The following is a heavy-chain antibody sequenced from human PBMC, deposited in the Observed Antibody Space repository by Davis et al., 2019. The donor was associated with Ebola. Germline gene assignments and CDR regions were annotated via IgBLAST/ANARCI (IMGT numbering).Heavy chain of an antibody. D-gene: IGHD2-2*01. CDR1: GYTFTSYD. CDR2: MNPNSGNT. J-gene: IGHJ4*02. CDR3: ARGLRDIVVVPAANLFDY. Sequence: AASVKVSCKASGYTFTSYDINWVRQATGQGLEWMGWMNPNSGNTGYAQKFQGRVTMTRDTSISTAYMELSRLRSDDTAVYYCARGLRDIVVVPAANLFDYWGQGTLVTVSS. V-gene: IGHV1-8*01.